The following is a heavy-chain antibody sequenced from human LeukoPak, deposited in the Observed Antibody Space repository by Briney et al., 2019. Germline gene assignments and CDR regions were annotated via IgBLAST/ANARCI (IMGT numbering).Heavy chain of an antibody. CDR2: ISWNSGSI. V-gene: IGHV3-9*03. Sequence: PGGSLRLACAASGFTFDDYAMHWVRQAPGKGLEWVSCISWNSGSIGYADSVKGRFTISRDNAKNSLYLQMNSLRAEDMALYYCAKARGDGYNWGHFFDYWGQGTLVTVSS. J-gene: IGHJ4*02. CDR1: GFTFDDYA. D-gene: IGHD5-24*01. CDR3: AKARGDGYNWGHFFDY.